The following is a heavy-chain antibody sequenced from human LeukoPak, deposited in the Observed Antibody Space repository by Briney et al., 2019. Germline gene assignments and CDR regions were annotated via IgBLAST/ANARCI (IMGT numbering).Heavy chain of an antibody. V-gene: IGHV3-30*02. D-gene: IGHD2-2*01. CDR2: IRSDGNNK. CDR1: GSNFSTYG. J-gene: IGHJ4*02. Sequence: GGSLRLSCEASGSNFSTYGMHWVRQAPGKGLEWVAFIRSDGNNKYYADSVKGRFTISRDNSKNTLYLQMNSLRAEDTAVYHCAHFSIVVVPAAKDYYFDSWGQGTLVTVSS. CDR3: AHFSIVVVPAAKDYYFDS.